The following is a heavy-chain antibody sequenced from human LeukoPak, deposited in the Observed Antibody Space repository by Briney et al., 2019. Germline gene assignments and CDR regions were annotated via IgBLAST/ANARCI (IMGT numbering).Heavy chain of an antibody. CDR2: INPNSGGT. CDR3: ARGHIAAAGVADY. D-gene: IGHD6-13*01. CDR1: GYTFTGYY. Sequence: ASVKVSCKASGYTFTGYYMHWVRQAPGQGLEWMGWINPNSGGTNYAQKFQGRVTMTRDTSISTAYMELSRLRSDDTAVYYCARGHIAAAGVADYWGQGTLVTVSS. J-gene: IGHJ4*02. V-gene: IGHV1-2*02.